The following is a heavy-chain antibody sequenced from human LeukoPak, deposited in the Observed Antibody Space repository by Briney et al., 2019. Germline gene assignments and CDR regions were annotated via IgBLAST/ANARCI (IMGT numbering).Heavy chain of an antibody. CDR3: ASTYGDYVKHFDY. D-gene: IGHD4-17*01. Sequence: GGSLRLSCAASGFTFSDYYMSWISQAPGKGLEWVSYISSSSSYANYADSVKGRFTISRDNAKNSLYLQMNSLRAEDTAVYYCASTYGDYVKHFDYWGQGSLVTVSS. V-gene: IGHV3-11*06. CDR1: GFTFSDYY. J-gene: IGHJ4*02. CDR2: ISSSSSYA.